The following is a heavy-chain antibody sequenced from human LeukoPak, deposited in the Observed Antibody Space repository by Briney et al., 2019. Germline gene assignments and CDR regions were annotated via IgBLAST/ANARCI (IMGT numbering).Heavy chain of an antibody. D-gene: IGHD3-10*01. CDR1: NDSIRNYY. J-gene: IGHJ4*02. CDR3: ARGNYGSGSYYVVDFDY. V-gene: IGHV4-59*01. Sequence: PETLSLTCSVSNDSIRNYYWSWIRQPPGKALEWIGYIYHTGNTNYNPSLKSRLTMSIDTSKNQFSLNLNSVTAADTAVYYCARGNYGSGSYYVVDFDYWGQGTLVTVSS. CDR2: IYHTGNT.